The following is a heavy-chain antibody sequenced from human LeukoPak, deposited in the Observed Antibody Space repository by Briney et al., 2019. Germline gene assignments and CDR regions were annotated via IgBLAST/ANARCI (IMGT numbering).Heavy chain of an antibody. V-gene: IGHV4-39*01. J-gene: IGHJ4*02. D-gene: IGHD2-21*02. CDR2: FYYSGNT. CDR1: SGSISSCY. CDR3: TRYGDRSNREFDY. Sequence: PSETLSLTCTVSSGSISSCYWGWIRQPPGKGLEWIASFYYSGNTYYNPSLQSRVSISVDTSKSQFSLNLNSVTAADTAVYYCTRYGDRSNREFDYWGQGTLVTVSS.